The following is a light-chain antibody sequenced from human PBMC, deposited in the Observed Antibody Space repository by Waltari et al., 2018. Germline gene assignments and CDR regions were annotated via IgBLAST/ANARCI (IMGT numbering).Light chain of an antibody. V-gene: IGKV1-5*03. Sequence: MXQSPSTLSASVGDXXTIPCRASQSISSWLAWYQQKPGKAPKLLIYKASSLESGVPSRFSGSGSGTEFTLTISSLQPDDFATYYCQQYNTQYTFGQGTKLEIK. CDR2: KAS. CDR3: QQYNTQYT. CDR1: QSISSW. J-gene: IGKJ2*01.